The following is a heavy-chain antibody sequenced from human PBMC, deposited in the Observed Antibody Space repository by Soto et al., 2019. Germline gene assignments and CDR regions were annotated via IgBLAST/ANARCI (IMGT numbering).Heavy chain of an antibody. Sequence: ASVKVSCKASGYTFTSYGISWVRQAPGQGLEWMGWISAYNGNTNYAQKLQGRVTMTTGTSTSTAYMELRSLRSDDTAVYYCAREITNTQKVYGDLWWFDPWGQGTLVTVSS. V-gene: IGHV1-18*04. CDR1: GYTFTSYG. CDR2: ISAYNGNT. D-gene: IGHD4-17*01. J-gene: IGHJ5*02. CDR3: AREITNTQKVYGDLWWFDP.